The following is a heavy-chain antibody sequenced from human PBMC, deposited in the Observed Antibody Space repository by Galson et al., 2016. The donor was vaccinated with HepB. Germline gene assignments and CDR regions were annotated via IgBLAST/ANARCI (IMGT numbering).Heavy chain of an antibody. J-gene: IGHJ6*02. Sequence: SLRLSCAASGFTVSSNYMSWVRQAPGKGLEWVSVIYSGGRTYYADSVKGRFTISRDNSKTTLYLQLNSLRAEDTAVYYCARGGRDTAMDYYYYGMDVWGQGTTVTVSS. D-gene: IGHD5-18*01. CDR1: GFTVSSNY. V-gene: IGHV3-66*01. CDR3: ARGGRDTAMDYYYYGMDV. CDR2: IYSGGRT.